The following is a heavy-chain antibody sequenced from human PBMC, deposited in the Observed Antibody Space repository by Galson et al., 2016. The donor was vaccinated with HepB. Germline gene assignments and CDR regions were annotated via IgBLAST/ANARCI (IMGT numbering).Heavy chain of an antibody. CDR1: GFTVSSNC. CDR2: ICDGGSA. CDR3: ARDAPGVPDFALDV. J-gene: IGHJ6*02. Sequence: SLRLSCAASGFTVSSNCVSWVRQAPGKGLEWVSLICDGGSAYYTDSVKARFTISRDNSKNTLYLQMNNLRPEDTAVYFCARDAPGVPDFALDVWGQGTTVTVSS. D-gene: IGHD3-10*01. V-gene: IGHV3-66*01.